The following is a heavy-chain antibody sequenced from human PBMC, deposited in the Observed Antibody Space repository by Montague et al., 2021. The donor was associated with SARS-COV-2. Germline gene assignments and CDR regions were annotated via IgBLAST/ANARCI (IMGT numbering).Heavy chain of an antibody. CDR1: GGSISSYY. V-gene: IGHV4-59*01. CDR3: ASAGGYCRGGSCYYVY. D-gene: IGHD2-15*01. J-gene: IGHJ4*02. Sequence: SETLSLTCTVSGGSISSYYWSWIRQPPGKGLEWIGYICYSGSSNYNPSLKSRVTISIDTSKNQFSLNLNSVTAADGAVYYCASAGGYCRGGSCYYVYWGQGTLVTVSS. CDR2: ICYSGSS.